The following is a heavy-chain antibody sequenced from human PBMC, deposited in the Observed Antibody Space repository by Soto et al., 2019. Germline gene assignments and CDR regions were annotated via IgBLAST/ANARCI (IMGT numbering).Heavy chain of an antibody. CDR3: AREGVITMVRGGNHNYYYYGMDG. J-gene: IGHJ6*02. CDR2: IYTSGST. Sequence: PSETLSLTCTVSGGSISSYYWSWIRQPAGKGLEWIGRIYTSGSTNYNPSLKSRVTMSVDTSKNQFSLKLSSVTAADTAVYYCAREGVITMVRGGNHNYYYYGMDGWCQGTTVT. CDR1: GGSISSYY. V-gene: IGHV4-4*07. D-gene: IGHD3-10*01.